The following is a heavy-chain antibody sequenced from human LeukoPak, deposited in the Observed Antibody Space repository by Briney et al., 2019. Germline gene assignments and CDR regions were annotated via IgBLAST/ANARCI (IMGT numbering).Heavy chain of an antibody. CDR2: IYYSGST. CDR3: ERLGDWFDP. Sequence: SETLSLICTVSGGSISSSSYYWGWIRQPPGKGLEWIGGIYYSGSTYYNPSLKSRVTISVDTSKNQFSLKLSSVTAADTAVYYCERLGDWFDPWGQGTLVTVSS. CDR1: GGSISSSSYY. V-gene: IGHV4-39*01. D-gene: IGHD3-10*01. J-gene: IGHJ5*02.